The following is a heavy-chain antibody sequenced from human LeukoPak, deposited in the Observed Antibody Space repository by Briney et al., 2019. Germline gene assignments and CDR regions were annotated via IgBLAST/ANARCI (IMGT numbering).Heavy chain of an antibody. CDR2: ISSSGSTI. V-gene: IGHV3-11*01. D-gene: IGHD5-24*01. CDR1: GFKFSDHY. Sequence: PGGSLRLSCAASGFKFSDHYMHWIRQAPGRGLEWLSYISSSGSTIYYADSVKGRFTISRDNAKSSLYLQTNNLRAEDTAVYYCARGRLRWLQTYYFDYWGQGTLVTVSS. J-gene: IGHJ4*02. CDR3: ARGRLRWLQTYYFDY.